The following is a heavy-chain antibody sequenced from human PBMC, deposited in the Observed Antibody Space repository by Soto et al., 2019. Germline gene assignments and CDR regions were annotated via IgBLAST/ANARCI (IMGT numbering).Heavy chain of an antibody. J-gene: IGHJ4*02. CDR1: GGSISSGDNY. D-gene: IGHD3-22*01. Sequence: PSETLSLTCTVSGGSISSGDNYWTWIRQHPGKGLEWIGHIYYSGSTYYNPSLKSRVTISVDTSKNQVSLKLSSVTAADTAVYFCARGGAVFDSSGYYHNRLDYWGQGTPVTVSS. V-gene: IGHV4-31*03. CDR3: ARGGAVFDSSGYYHNRLDY. CDR2: IYYSGST.